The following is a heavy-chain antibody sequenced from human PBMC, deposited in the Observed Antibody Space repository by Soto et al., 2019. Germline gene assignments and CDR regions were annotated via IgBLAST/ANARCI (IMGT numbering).Heavy chain of an antibody. CDR1: GGSISSYY. CDR2: IYYSGST. Sequence: SETLSLTCTVSGGSISSYYWSWIRQPPGKGLEWIGYIYYSGSTNYNPSLKSRVTISVDTSKNQFSLKLSSVTAADTAVYYCARDHPLSGPFKHDAFDIWGQGTMVTVSS. V-gene: IGHV4-59*01. D-gene: IGHD2-2*01. J-gene: IGHJ3*02. CDR3: ARDHPLSGPFKHDAFDI.